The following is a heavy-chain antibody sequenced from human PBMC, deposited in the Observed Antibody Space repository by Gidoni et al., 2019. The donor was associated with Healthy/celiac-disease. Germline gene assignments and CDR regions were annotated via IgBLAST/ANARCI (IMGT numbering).Heavy chain of an antibody. CDR2: ISSGSGTI. D-gene: IGHD6-19*01. J-gene: IGHJ4*02. CDR1: SFRFGSYR. V-gene: IGHV3-48*01. CDR3: ARDTRSARYGIFDY. Sequence: EVQLVASGGGLVEPRGSLRLSWAVSSFRFGSYRMNWVRQAPGKGLEWVPYISSGSGTIYYPDSVKGRFTISRDNAKNSLYLQMNSLRAEDTAVYYCARDTRSARYGIFDYWGQGTLVTVSS.